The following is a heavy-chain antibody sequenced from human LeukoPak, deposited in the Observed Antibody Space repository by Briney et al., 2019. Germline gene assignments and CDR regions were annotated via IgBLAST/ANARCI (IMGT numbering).Heavy chain of an antibody. J-gene: IGHJ6*02. D-gene: IGHD4-17*01. CDR3: ARTTVTTWGVYYYYGMDV. CDR1: GYTFTSSG. V-gene: IGHV1-18*01. CDR2: ISAYNGNT. Sequence: ASVKVSCKASGYTFTSSGISWVRQAPAQGLEWMGWISAYNGNTNYAQKRQGRVTMTTDTSTSTAYMELRSLRSDDTAVYYCARTTVTTWGVYYYYGMDVWGQGTTVTVSS.